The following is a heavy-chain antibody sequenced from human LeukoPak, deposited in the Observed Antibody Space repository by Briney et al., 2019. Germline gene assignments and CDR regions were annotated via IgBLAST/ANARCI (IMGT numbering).Heavy chain of an antibody. CDR3: ARLLDGYNRIDY. CDR1: GYTFTNYW. Sequence: GESLKISCKGSGYTFTNYWIGWVRQMPGKGLEWMGVIYPSDSDTRYNPSFQGQVTISADKSITTAYLQWSSLKASDTAMYYCARLLDGYNRIDYWGQGTLVTVSS. D-gene: IGHD5-24*01. CDR2: IYPSDSDT. J-gene: IGHJ4*02. V-gene: IGHV5-51*01.